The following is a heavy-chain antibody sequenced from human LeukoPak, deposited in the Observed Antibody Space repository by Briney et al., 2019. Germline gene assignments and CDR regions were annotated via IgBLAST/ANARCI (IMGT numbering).Heavy chain of an antibody. Sequence: GGSLTLSCSASGFTFSSYAMSWVCQAPGKGLEWVSAISGSGGNTYYADSVKGRFTITRDNSKNTPYLQMNSLRANDTSVYYCAKDRSKVSMVVVVAGPLDSWGQGTLVTVSS. J-gene: IGHJ4*02. CDR1: GFTFSSYA. D-gene: IGHD2-15*01. CDR2: ISGSGGNT. CDR3: AKDRSKVSMVVVVAGPLDS. V-gene: IGHV3-23*01.